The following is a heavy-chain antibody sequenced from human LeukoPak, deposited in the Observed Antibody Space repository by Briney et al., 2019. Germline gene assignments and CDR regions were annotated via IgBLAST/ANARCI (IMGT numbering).Heavy chain of an antibody. Sequence: ASLKVSCKTSGYTFTSYYMHWVRQASGQGLDWMGIINPSGGSTSYAQKFQGRVTMTRDTSTSTVYMALSSLRSEDTAVYYCARDWGSERDLLTGYYIYWGQGTLVTVSS. CDR1: GYTFTSYY. V-gene: IGHV1-46*01. J-gene: IGHJ4*02. CDR3: ARDWGSERDLLTGYYIY. CDR2: INPSGGST. D-gene: IGHD3-9*01.